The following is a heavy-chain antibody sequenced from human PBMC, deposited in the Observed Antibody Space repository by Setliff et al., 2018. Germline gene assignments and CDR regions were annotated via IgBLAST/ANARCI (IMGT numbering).Heavy chain of an antibody. D-gene: IGHD2-21*02. Sequence: ASETLSLTCTVSGYSISSGYIWGWIRQPPGKGLEWVGNIGHTGSINYNPSLKSRLTISXXXSKNQVSXXXXXXXXXXXXVYYCARDLGHGGDSDYWGQGILVTVSS. J-gene: IGHJ4*02. V-gene: IGHV4-38-2*02. CDR1: GYSISSGYI. CDR2: IGHTGSI. CDR3: ARDLGHGGDSDY.